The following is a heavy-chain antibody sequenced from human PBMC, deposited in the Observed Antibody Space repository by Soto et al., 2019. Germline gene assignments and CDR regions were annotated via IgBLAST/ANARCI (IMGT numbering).Heavy chain of an antibody. Sequence: EVQLVQSGAEVKKPGESLRISCKGSGYSFTSYWISWVRQMPGKGLEWMGRIDPSDSYTNYSPSFQGHVTISADKSISTAYLQWSSLKASDTAMYYCARAYYDILSVGLPPTKNAFDIWGQGTMVTVSS. D-gene: IGHD3-9*01. J-gene: IGHJ3*02. V-gene: IGHV5-10-1*03. CDR2: IDPSDSYT. CDR1: GYSFTSYW. CDR3: ARAYYDILSVGLPPTKNAFDI.